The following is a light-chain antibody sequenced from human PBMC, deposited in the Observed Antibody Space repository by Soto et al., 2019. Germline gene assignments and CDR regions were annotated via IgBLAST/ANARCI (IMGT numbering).Light chain of an antibody. CDR2: YTS. CDR3: QQYNNWPPGAT. CDR1: RTVSTN. V-gene: IGKV3-15*01. J-gene: IGKJ3*01. Sequence: DIVMTQSPATLSVSPGERVTISCSASRTVSTNLAWYQQKPGQAPRLLIYYTSTRATGIPARFSGSGSDKEFTLTISSLQSEDSAVEYFQQYNNWPPGATFGPGTKVEIK.